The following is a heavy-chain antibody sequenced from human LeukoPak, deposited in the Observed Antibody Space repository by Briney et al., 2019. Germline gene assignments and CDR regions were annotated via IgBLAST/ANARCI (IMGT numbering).Heavy chain of an antibody. V-gene: IGHV4-59*01. J-gene: IGHJ6*02. D-gene: IGHD1-1*01. Sequence: SETLSLTCTVSGGSISSYYWSWIRQPPGKGLEWIGYIYYSGSTNYNPSLKSRVTISVDTSKNQFSLKLNSVTAADTAVYSCARGTWNDVPYYYYGMDVWGQGTTVTVSS. CDR2: IYYSGST. CDR1: GGSISSYY. CDR3: ARGTWNDVPYYYYGMDV.